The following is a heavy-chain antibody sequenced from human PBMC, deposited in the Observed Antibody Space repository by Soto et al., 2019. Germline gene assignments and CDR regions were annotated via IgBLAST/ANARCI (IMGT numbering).Heavy chain of an antibody. CDR3: ARVRAATGAFDI. Sequence: GGSLRLSCAASGFTFSSYSMNWVRQAPGKGLEWVSSISSSSSYIYYADSVKGRFTISRDNAKNSLYLQMNSLRAEDTAVYYCARVRAATGAFDIWGQGTMVTVSS. CDR2: ISSSSSYI. J-gene: IGHJ3*02. D-gene: IGHD2-15*01. CDR1: GFTFSSYS. V-gene: IGHV3-21*01.